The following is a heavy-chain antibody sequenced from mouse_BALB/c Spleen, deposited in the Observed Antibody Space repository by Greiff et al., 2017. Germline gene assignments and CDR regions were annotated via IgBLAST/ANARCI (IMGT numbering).Heavy chain of an antibody. CDR2: INSNGGST. D-gene: IGHD2-4*01. V-gene: IGHV5-6-3*01. CDR1: GFTFSSYG. CDR3: ARYDYDDAMDY. Sequence: EVKLVESGGGLVQPGGSLKLSCAASGFTFSSYGMSWVRQTPDKRLELVATINSNGGSTYYPDSVKGRFTISRDNAKNTLYLQMSSLKSEDTAMYYCARYDYDDAMDYWGQGTSVTVSS. J-gene: IGHJ4*01.